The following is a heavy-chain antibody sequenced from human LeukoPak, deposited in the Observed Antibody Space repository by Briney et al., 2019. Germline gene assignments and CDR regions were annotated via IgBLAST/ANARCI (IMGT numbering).Heavy chain of an antibody. Sequence: PGGSLRLSCAASGFSFSRYWMSWVRQAPGKGLEWVANIKQDGSEKNYVESVKGRFTISRDNAKNSLYLQMNSLRAEDTAVFYCARGRWFDPWGQGTLVTVSS. CDR2: IKQDGSEK. J-gene: IGHJ5*02. CDR1: GFSFSRYW. V-gene: IGHV3-7*01. CDR3: ARGRWFDP.